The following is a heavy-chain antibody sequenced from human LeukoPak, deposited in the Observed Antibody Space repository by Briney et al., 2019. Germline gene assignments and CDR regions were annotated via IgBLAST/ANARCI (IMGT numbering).Heavy chain of an antibody. D-gene: IGHD6-19*01. CDR2: MNPNSGNT. V-gene: IGHV1-8*01. J-gene: IGHJ6*02. CDR1: GYTFTSYD. CDR3: ARGQGQWLVRGYYYYYGMDV. Sequence: ASVKVSCKAFGYTFTSYDINWVRQATGQGLEWMGWMNPNSGNTGYAQKFQGRVTMTRNTSISTAYMELSSLRSEDTAVYYCARGQGQWLVRGYYYYYGMDVWGQGTTVTVSS.